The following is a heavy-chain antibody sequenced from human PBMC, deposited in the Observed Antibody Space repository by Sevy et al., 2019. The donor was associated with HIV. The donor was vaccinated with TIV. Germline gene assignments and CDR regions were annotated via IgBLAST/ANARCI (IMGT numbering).Heavy chain of an antibody. D-gene: IGHD3-22*01. CDR2: ISPGDSDT. CDR3: ARAGKPSYYYDSFNYYYYMDV. J-gene: IGHJ6*03. Sequence: GESLKISCKGSGYSFTTYWIGWVRQMPGKGLEWMGIISPGDSDTRYSPSFQGQVTISADKSSSTAYLQGISLKASDTAMYYCARAGKPSYYYDSFNYYYYMDVWGKGTTVTVSS. CDR1: GYSFTTYW. V-gene: IGHV5-51*01.